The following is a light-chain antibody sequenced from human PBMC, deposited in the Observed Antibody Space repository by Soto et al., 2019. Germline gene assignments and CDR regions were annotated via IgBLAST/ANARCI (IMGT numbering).Light chain of an antibody. Sequence: PMTEYTCPMFSSVADAATITCRASQSISNHLNWYQQKPGKAHKPLVYAASTLQSGAPSRFSGSGSGTDFRLTISRLQPEDFATYYCQQSSTTTHTFGQGTKVDIK. CDR1: QSISNH. V-gene: IGKV1-39*01. J-gene: IGKJ1*01. CDR2: AAS. CDR3: QQSSTTTHT.